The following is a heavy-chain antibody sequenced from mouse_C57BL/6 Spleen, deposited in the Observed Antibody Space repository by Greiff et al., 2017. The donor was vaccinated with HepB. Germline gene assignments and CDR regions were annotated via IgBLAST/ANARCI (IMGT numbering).Heavy chain of an antibody. CDR1: GYAFSSSW. CDR2: IYPGDGDT. CDR3: ARRGNWDWFAY. D-gene: IGHD4-1*01. J-gene: IGHJ3*01. Sequence: QVQLQQSGPELVKPGASVKISCKASGYAFSSSWMNWVKQRPGKGLEWIGRIYPGDGDTNYNGKFKGKATLTADKSSSTAYMQLSSLTSEDSAVYFCARRGNWDWFAYWGQGTLVTVSA. V-gene: IGHV1-82*01.